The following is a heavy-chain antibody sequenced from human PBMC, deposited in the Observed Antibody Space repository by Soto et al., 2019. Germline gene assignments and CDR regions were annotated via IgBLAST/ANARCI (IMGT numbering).Heavy chain of an antibody. V-gene: IGHV3-33*01. CDR1: GFTFSTYA. D-gene: IGHD2-8*01. J-gene: IGHJ4*02. CDR3: ARDHDPYCTNGVCPPGY. Sequence: GGSLRLSCAASGFTFSTYAMHWVRQAPGKGLGWVAVIWYDGSKIYYADSVMGRFTISRDNSKNTLDLQMNSLRAEDTAVYYCARDHDPYCTNGVCPPGYWGQGTLVTVPQ. CDR2: IWYDGSKI.